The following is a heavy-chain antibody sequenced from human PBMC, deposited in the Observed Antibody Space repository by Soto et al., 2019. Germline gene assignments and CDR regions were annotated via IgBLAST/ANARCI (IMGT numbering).Heavy chain of an antibody. V-gene: IGHV1-24*01. Sequence: GASVKVSCKVSGYTLTELSMHWVRQAPGKGLEWMGGFDPEDGETIYAQKFQGRVTMTEDTSTDTAYMELSSLRSEDTAVYYCAAHPHIAVAGTWWFDPWGQGTLVTVSS. CDR1: GYTLTELS. D-gene: IGHD6-19*01. J-gene: IGHJ5*02. CDR2: FDPEDGET. CDR3: AAHPHIAVAGTWWFDP.